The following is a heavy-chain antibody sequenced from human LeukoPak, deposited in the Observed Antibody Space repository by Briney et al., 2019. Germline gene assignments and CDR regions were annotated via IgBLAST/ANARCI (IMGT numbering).Heavy chain of an antibody. CDR1: GFTFSSYA. J-gene: IGHJ6*02. V-gene: IGHV4-39*07. CDR3: ARDAGHQLSRRNYYAMDV. D-gene: IGHD1-1*01. CDR2: IYSGGSS. Sequence: GSLRLSCAASGFTFSSYAMSWIRQPPGKELEWIGSIYSGGSSYYNPSLKSRVTISVDTSNNQFSLKVNSVTAADTAVYYCARDAGHQLSRRNYYAMDVWGQGTTVTVSS.